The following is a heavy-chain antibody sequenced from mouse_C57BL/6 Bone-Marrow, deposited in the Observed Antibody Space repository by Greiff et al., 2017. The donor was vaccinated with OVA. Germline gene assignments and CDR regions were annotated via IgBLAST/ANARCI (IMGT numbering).Heavy chain of an antibody. Sequence: EVQLQESGPGMVKPSQSLSLTCTVTGYSITSGYDWHWIRHFPGNKLEWMGYISYSGSTNYNPSLKSRISITHDTSKNHFFLKLNSVTTEDTATYYCARGDYYYGSSYLAWFAYWGQGTLVTVSA. D-gene: IGHD1-1*01. J-gene: IGHJ3*01. CDR1: GYSITSGYD. CDR3: ARGDYYYGSSYLAWFAY. CDR2: ISYSGST. V-gene: IGHV3-1*01.